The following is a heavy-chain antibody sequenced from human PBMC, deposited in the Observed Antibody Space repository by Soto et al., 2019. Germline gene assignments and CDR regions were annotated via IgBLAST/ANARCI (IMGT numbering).Heavy chain of an antibody. J-gene: IGHJ6*02. CDR3: AGRIAAGGGMDV. CDR2: ISSSGGYI. V-gene: IGHV3-21*02. Sequence: EVQLVESGGGLVKPGGSLRLSCEASGFTFSGHTLTWVRQAPGKGLEWVSSISSSGGYIHYADSVKGRFTISRDNANNSRFLQMNSLRCEDTALYYCAGRIAAGGGMDVWGQGTTVSVSS. CDR1: GFTFSGHT. D-gene: IGHD6-13*01.